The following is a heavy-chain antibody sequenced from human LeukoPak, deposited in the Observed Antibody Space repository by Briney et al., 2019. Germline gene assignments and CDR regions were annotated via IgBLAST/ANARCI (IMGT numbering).Heavy chain of an antibody. Sequence: SETLSLTCAVSGGSISSGGYSWSWIRQPPGKGLEWNGYIYHSGSTYYNPSLKSRVTISVDRSKIQFSLKLSSVTAADTAVYYCARAERGPVSCSGGSCYSYYFDFWGQGTLVTVSS. CDR2: IYHSGST. J-gene: IGHJ4*02. V-gene: IGHV4-30-2*01. CDR3: ARAERGPVSCSGGSCYSYYFDF. CDR1: GGSISSGGYS. D-gene: IGHD2-15*01.